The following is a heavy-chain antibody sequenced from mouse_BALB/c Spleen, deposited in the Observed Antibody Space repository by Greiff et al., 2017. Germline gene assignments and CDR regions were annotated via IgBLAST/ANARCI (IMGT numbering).Heavy chain of an antibody. Sequence: EVKLMESGGDLVKPGGSLKLSCAASGFTFSSYGMSWVRQTPDKRLEWVATISSGGSYTYYPDSVKGRFTISRDTAKNTLYLQMSSLKSEDTAMYYCARRDGGAWFAYWGQGTLVTVSA. CDR3: ARRDGGAWFAY. CDR1: GFTFSSYG. J-gene: IGHJ3*01. CDR2: ISSGGSYT. V-gene: IGHV5-6*02.